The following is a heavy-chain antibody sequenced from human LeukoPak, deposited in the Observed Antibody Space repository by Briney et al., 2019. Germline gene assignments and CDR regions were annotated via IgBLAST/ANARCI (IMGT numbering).Heavy chain of an antibody. CDR1: GGSISSYY. Sequence: PSETLSLTCTVSGGSISSYYWSWIRQPPGKGLEWIGYNYYSGSTNYNPSLKSRVTISVDTSKNQFSLKLSSVTAADTAVYYCASLDRRFSSSPEVDYWGQGTLVTVSS. V-gene: IGHV4-59*01. CDR2: NYYSGST. J-gene: IGHJ4*02. D-gene: IGHD6-6*01. CDR3: ASLDRRFSSSPEVDY.